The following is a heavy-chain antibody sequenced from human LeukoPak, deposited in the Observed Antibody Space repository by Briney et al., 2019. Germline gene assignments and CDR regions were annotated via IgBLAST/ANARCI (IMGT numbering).Heavy chain of an antibody. D-gene: IGHD6-13*01. Sequence: GGSLRLSCAASGFTFSSYAMHWVRQAPGKGLEWVTVISYDGSNKYYADSVKGRFTISRDRSKNTLYLQMNSLRAEDTAVYYCARWSSSWYRWGQGTLVTVSS. CDR1: GFTFSSYA. CDR3: ARWSSSWYR. V-gene: IGHV3-30-3*01. J-gene: IGHJ4*02. CDR2: ISYDGSNK.